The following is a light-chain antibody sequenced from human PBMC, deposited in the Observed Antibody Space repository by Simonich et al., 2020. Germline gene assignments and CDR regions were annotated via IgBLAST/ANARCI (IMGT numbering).Light chain of an antibody. J-gene: IGLJ3*02. CDR1: SGSIASNY. Sequence: NFMLTQPHSVSESPGKTVTISCTRSSGSIASNYVQWYQQRPGSAPTTVIYEDNQRPSGVPDRFSGSIDSSSNSACLTISGLKTEDEADYYCQSYDSSRVFGGGTKLTVL. CDR3: QSYDSSRV. V-gene: IGLV6-57*03. CDR2: EDN.